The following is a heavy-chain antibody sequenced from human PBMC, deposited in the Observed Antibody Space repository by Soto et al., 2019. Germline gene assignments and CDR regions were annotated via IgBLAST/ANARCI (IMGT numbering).Heavy chain of an antibody. CDR1: GFTFSSYG. J-gene: IGHJ6*03. CDR3: ARFASYCSSTSCYEYYYYYYMDV. D-gene: IGHD2-2*01. V-gene: IGHV3-33*01. Sequence: QVQLVESGGCVVQPGRSLRLSCAASGFTFSSYGMHWVRQAPGKGLEWVAVIWYDGSNKYYADSVKGRFTISRDNSKNTLYLQMNSLRAEDTAVYYCARFASYCSSTSCYEYYYYYYMDVWGKGTTVTVSS. CDR2: IWYDGSNK.